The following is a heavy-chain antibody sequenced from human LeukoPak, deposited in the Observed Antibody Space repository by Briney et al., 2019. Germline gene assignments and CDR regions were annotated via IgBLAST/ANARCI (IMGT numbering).Heavy chain of an antibody. CDR2: ISGSGGST. Sequence: GSLRLSCTASGFTFTNYAMSWVRQAPGKGLEWVSAISGSGGSTYYADSVKGRFTISRDNSKNTLYLQMNSLRAEDTAVYYCAKSVVRGVIITREVDPWGQGTLVTVSS. V-gene: IGHV3-23*01. CDR1: GFTFTNYA. J-gene: IGHJ5*02. D-gene: IGHD3-10*01. CDR3: AKSVVRGVIITREVDP.